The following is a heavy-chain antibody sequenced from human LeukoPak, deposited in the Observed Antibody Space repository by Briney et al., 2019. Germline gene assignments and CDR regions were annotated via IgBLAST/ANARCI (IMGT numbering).Heavy chain of an antibody. D-gene: IGHD3-10*01. V-gene: IGHV1-18*01. CDR2: ISAYNGNT. CDR1: GYTFTSYG. J-gene: IGHJ6*03. CDR3: ARSGGGSGSYPTYYMDV. Sequence: ASVKVSCKASGYTFTSYGISWVRQAPGQGLEWMGWISAYNGNTNYAQKLQGRVTMTTDTSKSTAYMELRSLRSDDTAVYYCARSGGGSGSYPTYYMDVWGKGTTVTISS.